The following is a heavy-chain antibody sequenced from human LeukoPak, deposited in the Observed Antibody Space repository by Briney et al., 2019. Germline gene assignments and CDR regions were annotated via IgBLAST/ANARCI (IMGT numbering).Heavy chain of an antibody. CDR3: ARDWVYKIDY. CDR1: GGSFSGYY. D-gene: IGHD5-24*01. J-gene: IGHJ4*02. CDR2: INHSGST. V-gene: IGHV4-34*01. Sequence: PSETLSLNCAVYGGSFSGYYWSWIRQSPGKGLEWIGEINHSGSTNYNPSLKSRVTISVDTSKNQFSLKLSSVTAADTAVYYCARDWVYKIDYWGRGTLVTVSS.